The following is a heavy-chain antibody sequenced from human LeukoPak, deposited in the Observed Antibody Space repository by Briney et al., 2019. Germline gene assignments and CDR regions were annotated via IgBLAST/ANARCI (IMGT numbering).Heavy chain of an antibody. CDR3: AREGDTVTHNFDY. V-gene: IGHV4-39*07. Sequence: PSETLSLTCTVSGGSISSGASYWSWIRQPAGKGLEWIGSIYHSGRTYYNPSLKSRVTISVHTSKNQFSLKLSSVTAADTAVYYCAREGDTVTHNFDYWGQGTLVTVSS. CDR1: GGSISSGASY. J-gene: IGHJ4*02. D-gene: IGHD4-17*01. CDR2: IYHSGRT.